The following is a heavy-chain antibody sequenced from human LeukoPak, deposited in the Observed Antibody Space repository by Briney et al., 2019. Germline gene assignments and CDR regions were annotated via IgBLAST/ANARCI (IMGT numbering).Heavy chain of an antibody. Sequence: SETLSLTCTVSGGSISSYYWSWIRQPPGKGLEWIGYIYYSGSTNYNPSLKSRVTISVDTSKNQCSLKLSSVTAADTAVYYCASSGYSYGFLTFDIWGQGTMVTVSS. CDR1: GGSISSYY. CDR2: IYYSGST. V-gene: IGHV4-59*01. D-gene: IGHD5-18*01. CDR3: ASSGYSYGFLTFDI. J-gene: IGHJ3*02.